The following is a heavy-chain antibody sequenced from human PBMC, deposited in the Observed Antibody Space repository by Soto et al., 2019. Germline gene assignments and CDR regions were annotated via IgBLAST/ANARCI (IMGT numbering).Heavy chain of an antibody. D-gene: IGHD3-22*01. Sequence: EVQLVESGGGLVKPGGSLRLSSAASGFSFSDAWLNWVRQAPGKGLEWVGRVKSKTDGETADYATFVKGRFTISRDDSKNALYLQMNSLKTDDTAVYYCAAERAYFHDSNGYLSIDFWGQGTLVTVSS. CDR3: AAERAYFHDSNGYLSIDF. CDR1: GFSFSDAW. J-gene: IGHJ4*02. V-gene: IGHV3-15*07. CDR2: VKSKTDGETA.